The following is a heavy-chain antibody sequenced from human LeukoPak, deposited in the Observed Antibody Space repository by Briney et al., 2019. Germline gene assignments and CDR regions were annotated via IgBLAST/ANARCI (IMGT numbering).Heavy chain of an antibody. Sequence: RPGGSLRLSCAASGVTVSNYSMNWVRQAPGKGLEWVAVIWYDGSNKYYADSVKGRFTISRDNSKNTLYLQMNSLRAEDTAVYYCARDPDILTGYYYYYYYGMDVWGQGITVTVSS. CDR1: GVTVSNYS. D-gene: IGHD3-9*01. CDR3: ARDPDILTGYYYYYYYGMDV. V-gene: IGHV3-33*08. CDR2: IWYDGSNK. J-gene: IGHJ6*02.